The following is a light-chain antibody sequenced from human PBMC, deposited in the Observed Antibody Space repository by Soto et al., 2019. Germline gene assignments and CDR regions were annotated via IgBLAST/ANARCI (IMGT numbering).Light chain of an antibody. CDR1: ESVRSK. V-gene: IGKV3-15*01. CDR2: DAS. J-gene: IGKJ5*01. Sequence: TQSPATLSASPGERSTLSCMASESVRSKLVWYQQKPGQAPMLLINDASTRATGIPARLSGSGSGTEFILTISSVESEDFAIYHCQQHNDWPTFGQGTRLEIK. CDR3: QQHNDWPT.